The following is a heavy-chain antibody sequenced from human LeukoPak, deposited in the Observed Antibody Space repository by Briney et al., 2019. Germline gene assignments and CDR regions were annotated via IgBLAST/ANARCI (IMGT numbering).Heavy chain of an antibody. CDR1: GGSISSYY. CDR2: IYTSGST. J-gene: IGHJ5*02. Sequence: SETLSLTCTVSGGSISSYYWGWIRQPPGKGLEWIGYIYTSGSTNYNPSLKSRVTISVDTSKNQFSLKLSSVTAADTAVYYCARTLEYYDFWSGYYLGWFDPWGQGTLVTVSS. V-gene: IGHV4-4*09. CDR3: ARTLEYYDFWSGYYLGWFDP. D-gene: IGHD3-3*01.